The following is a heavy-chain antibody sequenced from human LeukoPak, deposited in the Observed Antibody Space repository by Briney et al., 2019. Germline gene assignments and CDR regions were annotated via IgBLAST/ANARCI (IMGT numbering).Heavy chain of an antibody. D-gene: IGHD1-14*01. CDR1: GFTFRTCW. CDR3: ARDSFETDIDY. CDR2: IKEDGSEQ. Sequence: GGSLRLSCAVSGFTFRTCWMSWVRQAPGKGLEWVANIKEDGSEQYYVNSLKGRFTISRDNVKNSLYLQMNSLRVEDSAVYYCARDSFETDIDYWGQGTLVTVSS. V-gene: IGHV3-7*01. J-gene: IGHJ4*02.